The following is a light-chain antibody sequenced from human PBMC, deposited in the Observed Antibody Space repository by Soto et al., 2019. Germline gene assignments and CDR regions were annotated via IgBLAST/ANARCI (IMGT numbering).Light chain of an antibody. CDR2: GAS. V-gene: IGKV3-20*01. Sequence: EIVLTQSPGTLSSSPGERATLSCRASQSVSSSFLAWYQQKPGHAPRLLIYGASSRHTGIPDRFSGSGSGTDFTLTISRLEPEDFAVYYCQQYNSSPWTFGQGTKVEIK. J-gene: IGKJ1*01. CDR1: QSVSSSF. CDR3: QQYNSSPWT.